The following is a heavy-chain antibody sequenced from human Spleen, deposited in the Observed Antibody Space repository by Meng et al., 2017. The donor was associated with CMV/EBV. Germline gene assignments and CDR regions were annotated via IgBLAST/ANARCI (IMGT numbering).Heavy chain of an antibody. J-gene: IGHJ4*02. CDR1: GFTFSTYW. V-gene: IGHV3-74*01. CDR3: ASGRLVGYCSGGSCSNNDY. D-gene: IGHD2-15*01. CDR2: ISSDGRST. Sequence: GESLKISCAASGFTFSTYWMHWVRQPPGRGLVWVSRISSDGRSTRYADSVKGRFTISRDNAKNSLYLQMNSLRAEDTAVYYCASGRLVGYCSGGSCSNNDYWGQGTLVTVSS.